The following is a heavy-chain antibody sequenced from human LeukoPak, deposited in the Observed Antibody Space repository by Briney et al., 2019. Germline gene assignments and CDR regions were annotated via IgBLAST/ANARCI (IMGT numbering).Heavy chain of an antibody. CDR1: GFTFRAYA. D-gene: IGHD3-22*01. CDR2: TGSNGVT. Sequence: GGSLRLSCTGSGFTFRAYAFSWVRQAPGKGLEWVSATGSNGVTYYADSVKGRFTISRDNSKNALYLQMNGLRADDTAVYYCGIRDTSDYYVFWGRGTLVTVSS. J-gene: IGHJ4*02. CDR3: GIRDTSDYYVF. V-gene: IGHV3-23*01.